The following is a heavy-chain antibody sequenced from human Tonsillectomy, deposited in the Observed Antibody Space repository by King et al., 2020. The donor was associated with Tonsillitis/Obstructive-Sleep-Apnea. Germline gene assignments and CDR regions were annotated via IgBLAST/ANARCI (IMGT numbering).Heavy chain of an antibody. CDR2: INSDGSST. CDR1: GFTFSSYW. V-gene: IGHV3-74*02. CDR3: AQSGYNYGGIYYHYYMDV. D-gene: IGHD5-18*01. Sequence: VQLVESGGGLVQPGGSLRLSCAASGFTFSSYWMHWVRQAPGKGLVWVSCINSDGSSTSYADSVKGRFTISRDNAKNTLYLQMNSLRAEDSAEYYCAQSGYNYGGIYYHYYMDVWGKGTTVTVSS. J-gene: IGHJ6*03.